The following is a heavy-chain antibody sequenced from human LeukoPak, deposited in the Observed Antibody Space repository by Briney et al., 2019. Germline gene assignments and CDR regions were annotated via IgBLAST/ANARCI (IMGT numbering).Heavy chain of an antibody. D-gene: IGHD6-19*01. V-gene: IGHV3-30*04. CDR3: ARDSQWLAARGAYFDY. Sequence: PGGSLRLSCAASGFTFSTYAMHWVRQAPGKGLEWVAIISYDGSSKYYADSVKGRFTISRDNSKNTLYLQMNSLRAEDTAVYYCARDSQWLAARGAYFDYWGQGTLVTVSS. CDR2: ISYDGSSK. J-gene: IGHJ4*02. CDR1: GFTFSTYA.